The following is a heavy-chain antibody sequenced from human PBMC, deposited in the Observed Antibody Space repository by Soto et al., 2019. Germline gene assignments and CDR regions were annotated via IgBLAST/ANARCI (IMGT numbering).Heavy chain of an antibody. J-gene: IGHJ5*01. CDR1: GGSVRAPDW. D-gene: IGHD1-1*01. CDR2: VHISGHS. V-gene: IGHV4-4*02. Sequence: TLSLTCTLSGGSVRAPDWWNWVRQSPDKGLEWIAEVHISGHSNYNPSLGSRVSVSIDSSKNQFYLNLNSVTAADTAIYYCARVRQGCSANNCYFDPWGQGTQVTVSS. CDR3: ARVRQGCSANNCYFDP.